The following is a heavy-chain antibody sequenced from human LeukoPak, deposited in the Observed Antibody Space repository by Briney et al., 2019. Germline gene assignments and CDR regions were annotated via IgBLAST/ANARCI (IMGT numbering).Heavy chain of an antibody. CDR2: IYTSEST. J-gene: IGHJ6*03. CDR3: ARVATTRYYYYMDV. Sequence: SETLSLTCTVSGGSISSYYWSWIRQPAGKGLEWIGRIYTSESTNYNPSLKSRVTMSVDTSKNQFSLKLSSVTAADTALYYCARVATTRYYYYMDVWGKGTTVTISS. CDR1: GGSISSYY. V-gene: IGHV4-4*07. D-gene: IGHD5-12*01.